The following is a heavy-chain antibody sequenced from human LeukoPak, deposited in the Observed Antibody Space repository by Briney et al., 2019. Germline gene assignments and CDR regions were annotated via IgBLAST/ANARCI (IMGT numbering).Heavy chain of an antibody. J-gene: IGHJ4*02. V-gene: IGHV4-4*07. CDR3: ASTMVRGVIFWY. Sequence: NSSETLSLTCTVSGGSISSDYWSWIRQPDGKGLEWIGRIYTSGSTNYNPSLKSRVSMSVDTSKNQFSLKLSSVTAADTAVYYCASTMVRGVIFWYWGQGTLVTVSS. CDR1: GGSISSDY. D-gene: IGHD3-10*01. CDR2: IYTSGST.